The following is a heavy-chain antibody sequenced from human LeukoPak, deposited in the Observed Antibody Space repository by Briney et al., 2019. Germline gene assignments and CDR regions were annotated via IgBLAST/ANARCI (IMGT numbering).Heavy chain of an antibody. D-gene: IGHD4-17*01. J-gene: IGHJ3*02. CDR3: ARAHEVDYDDSDAFDI. CDR2: MNPNSGNT. Sequence: ASVKVSCXASGYTFTSYDINWVRLATGQGLEWMGWMNPNSGNTGYARKFQGRVTMTRNTSISTAYMELSSLRSEDTAVYYCARAHEVDYDDSDAFDIWGQGTMVTVSS. V-gene: IGHV1-8*01. CDR1: GYTFTSYD.